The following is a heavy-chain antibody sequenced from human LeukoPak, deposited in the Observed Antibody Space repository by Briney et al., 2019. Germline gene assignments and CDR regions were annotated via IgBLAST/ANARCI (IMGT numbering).Heavy chain of an antibody. CDR3: ARDSSSREYYFDY. D-gene: IGHD6-6*01. V-gene: IGHV3-74*01. CDR1: GFTFSSYW. Sequence: QPGGSQRLSCAASGFTFSSYWMHWVRQAPGKGLVWVSRINSDGSSTSYADSVKGRFTISRDNAKNTLYLQMNSLRAEDTAVYYCARDSSSREYYFDYWGQGTLVTVSS. CDR2: INSDGSST. J-gene: IGHJ4*02.